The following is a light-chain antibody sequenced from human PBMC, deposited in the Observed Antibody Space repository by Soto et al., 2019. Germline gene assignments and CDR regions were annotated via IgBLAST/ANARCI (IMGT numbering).Light chain of an antibody. V-gene: IGLV2-14*01. J-gene: IGLJ2*01. CDR3: SSYTSSSIPVV. Sequence: QSVLTQPASVSGSPGQSITISCTGTSSDVGGYNYVSWYQQHPGKAPKLMIYDVSNRPSGVSNRFSGSKSGNTASLTISGLQAEDEVDYYCSSYTSSSIPVVFGGGTKLTVL. CDR2: DVS. CDR1: SSDVGGYNY.